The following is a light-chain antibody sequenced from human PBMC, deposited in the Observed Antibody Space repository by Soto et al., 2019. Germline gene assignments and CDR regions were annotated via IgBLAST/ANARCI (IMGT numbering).Light chain of an antibody. J-gene: IGLJ3*02. CDR1: SSDVGGYNY. Sequence: QSALTQPASVSGCPGQSITISCTGTSSDVGGYNYVSWYQQHPGKAPKLMIYDVNNRPSGVSNRFSGSKSGNTASLTISGLQAEDEADYYCSSYTSSSTLEVFGGGTKVTVL. CDR2: DVN. V-gene: IGLV2-14*01. CDR3: SSYTSSSTLEV.